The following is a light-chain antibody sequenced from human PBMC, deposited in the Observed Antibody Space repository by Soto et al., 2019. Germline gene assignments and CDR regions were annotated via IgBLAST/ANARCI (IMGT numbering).Light chain of an antibody. CDR2: GAS. CDR1: QSVSSN. J-gene: IGKJ5*01. Sequence: EIVMTQSPATLSVSPGERATLSCRASQSVSSNFAWYQQKPGQAPRLLIFGASTRASGVPARFSGSGSGTEFTLTISSLQSEDFAVYYCQRYNNWPITFGQGTRLEIK. CDR3: QRYNNWPIT. V-gene: IGKV3-15*01.